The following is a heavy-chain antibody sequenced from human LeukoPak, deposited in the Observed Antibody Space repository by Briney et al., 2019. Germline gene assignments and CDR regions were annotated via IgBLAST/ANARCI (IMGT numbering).Heavy chain of an antibody. CDR1: GGTFSSYA. D-gene: IGHD1-26*01. V-gene: IGHV1-69*04. CDR2: IFPTLGIA. Sequence: SVTVSCKASGGTFSSYAISWVRQAPGQGLEWMGRIFPTLGIANYAQKFQGRVTITADKSTSTAYMELSSLRSEDTAVYYCARDSGSPNNWFDRWGQGTLVTVSS. J-gene: IGHJ5*02. CDR3: ARDSGSPNNWFDR.